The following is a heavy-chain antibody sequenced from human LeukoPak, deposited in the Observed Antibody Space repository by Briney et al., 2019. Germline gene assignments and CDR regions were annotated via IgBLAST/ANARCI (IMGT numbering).Heavy chain of an antibody. CDR1: GFTFSSYS. Sequence: PGGSLRLSCAAPGFTFSSYSMNWVRQAPGKGLEWVSRIKTDGSSPSYVDSVKGRFTISRDNAKNTLYLQMNSLRAEDTAVYYCARGGDFWSGYHDYWGQGALVTVSS. CDR3: ARGGDFWSGYHDY. D-gene: IGHD3-3*01. V-gene: IGHV3-74*01. CDR2: IKTDGSSP. J-gene: IGHJ4*02.